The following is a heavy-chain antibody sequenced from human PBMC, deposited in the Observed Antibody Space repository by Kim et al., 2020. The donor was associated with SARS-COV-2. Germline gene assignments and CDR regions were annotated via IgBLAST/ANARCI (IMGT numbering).Heavy chain of an antibody. J-gene: IGHJ4*02. Sequence: TIDYAAPVNGRFTISRDDSKNTLYLQMNSLKTEDTAVYYCTTGGGYNGLESWGQGTLVTVSS. CDR3: TTGGGYNGLES. V-gene: IGHV3-15*01. CDR2: TI. D-gene: IGHD5-12*01.